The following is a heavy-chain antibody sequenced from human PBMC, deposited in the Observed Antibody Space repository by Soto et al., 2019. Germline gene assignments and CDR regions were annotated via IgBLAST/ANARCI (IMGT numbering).Heavy chain of an antibody. CDR1: GFTFSSYA. D-gene: IGHD3-22*01. CDR3: ARNQGRYYDSSCYYLVGY. CDR2: ISYDGSNK. Sequence: QVQLVESGGGVVQPGRSLRLSCAASGFTFSSYAMHWVRQAPGKGLEWVAVISYDGSNKYYADSVKGRFTISRDNSKNTLYLQMNSLRAEDTAVYYCARNQGRYYDSSCYYLVGYWGQGTLVTVSS. J-gene: IGHJ4*02. V-gene: IGHV3-30-3*01.